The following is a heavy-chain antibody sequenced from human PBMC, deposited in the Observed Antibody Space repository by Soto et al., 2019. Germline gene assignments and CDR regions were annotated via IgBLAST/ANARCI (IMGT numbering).Heavy chain of an antibody. CDR1: GYTFTSYY. Sequence: ASVKVSCKASGYTFTSYYMHWVRQAPGQGLEWMGIINPSGGSTSYAQKFQGRVTMTRDTSTSTVYMELSSLRSEDTAVYYCASGLAYCGGDCYWYGMDVWGQGTTVTVSS. J-gene: IGHJ6*02. D-gene: IGHD2-21*02. CDR2: INPSGGST. CDR3: ASGLAYCGGDCYWYGMDV. V-gene: IGHV1-46*01.